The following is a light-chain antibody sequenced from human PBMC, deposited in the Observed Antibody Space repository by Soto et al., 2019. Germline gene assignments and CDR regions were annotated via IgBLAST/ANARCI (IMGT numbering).Light chain of an antibody. J-gene: IGLJ1*01. CDR2: EVS. CDR1: SSDVGGYNY. Sequence: QSVLTQPPSASGSPGQSVAISCTGTSSDVGGYNYVSWYQQHPGKAPQVMIYEVSKRPSGVPDRFSGSKSGNTASLTVSGHQAEDEADYYCSSYAGSDSYVFGTGTKVTVL. V-gene: IGLV2-8*01. CDR3: SSYAGSDSYV.